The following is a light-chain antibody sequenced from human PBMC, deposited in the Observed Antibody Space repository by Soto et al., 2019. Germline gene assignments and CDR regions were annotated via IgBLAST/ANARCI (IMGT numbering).Light chain of an antibody. Sequence: DIQMTQSPSTLSASVGDRVTITCRASPSIRSWLAWYQQKPGKAPNLLIYDASSLQSGVPSRFSGSGSGTEFTLTISSLQPDDFATYYCQQYNSYSFTFGPGTKVDIK. CDR3: QQYNSYSFT. J-gene: IGKJ3*01. CDR2: DAS. V-gene: IGKV1-5*01. CDR1: PSIRSW.